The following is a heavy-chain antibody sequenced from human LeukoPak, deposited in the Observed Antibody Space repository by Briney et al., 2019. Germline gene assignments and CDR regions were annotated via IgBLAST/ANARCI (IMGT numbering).Heavy chain of an antibody. V-gene: IGHV1-46*01. CDR2: INPSGDNT. D-gene: IGHD5-12*01. J-gene: IGHJ5*02. Sequence: AAVKVSCKASGYTFTNNFMHWVRQAPGQGLEWMGIINPSGDNTWYAQKFQGRVTMTRDMATSTDYMEVSSLRSEDTAVYYCARDNSVGDSAWWFDPWGQGTLVTVSS. CDR1: GYTFTNNF. CDR3: ARDNSVGDSAWWFDP.